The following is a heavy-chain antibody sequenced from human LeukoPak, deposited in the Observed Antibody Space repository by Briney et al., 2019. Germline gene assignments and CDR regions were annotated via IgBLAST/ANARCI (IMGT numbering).Heavy chain of an antibody. D-gene: IGHD6-19*01. J-gene: IGHJ6*02. V-gene: IGHV1-2*02. CDR3: ARDLPSIAVAGYYYYYGMDV. Sequence: ASVKVSCKASGYTFTGYYMHWVRQAPGQGLEWMGWINPNSGGTNYAQKFQGRVTMTRDTSISTAYMELSRLRSDDTAVYYRARDLPSIAVAGYYYYYGMDVWGQGTTVTVSS. CDR2: INPNSGGT. CDR1: GYTFTGYY.